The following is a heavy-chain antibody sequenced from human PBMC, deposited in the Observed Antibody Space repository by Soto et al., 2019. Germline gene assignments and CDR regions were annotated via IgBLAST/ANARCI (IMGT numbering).Heavy chain of an antibody. D-gene: IGHD5-18*01. Sequence: AETLSLTCTVSVGSISSSSYYWGWIRQPPGKGLEWIGSIYYSGSTYYNPSLKSRVTISVDTYKNQFSLKMSSVTAADTAVYYCARHAKTDMVTPWYYFDYWGQGTLVTVS. CDR2: IYYSGST. V-gene: IGHV4-39*01. CDR3: ARHAKTDMVTPWYYFDY. CDR1: VGSISSSSYY. J-gene: IGHJ4*02.